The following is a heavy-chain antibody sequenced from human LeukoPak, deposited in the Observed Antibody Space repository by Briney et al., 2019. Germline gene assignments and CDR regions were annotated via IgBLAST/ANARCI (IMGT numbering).Heavy chain of an antibody. CDR3: ARDRSSLTTWVDY. CDR1: GFTFSDYY. J-gene: IGHJ4*02. V-gene: IGHV3-11*04. Sequence: GGSLRLSCAASGFTFSDYYMSWIRQAPGKGLEWVSYISRSCSTIYYADSVKGRFTISRDNAKNSLYLQMNSLRAEDTAVYFCARDRSSLTTWVDYWGQGTRVTGSS. CDR2: ISRSCSTI. D-gene: IGHD4-17*01.